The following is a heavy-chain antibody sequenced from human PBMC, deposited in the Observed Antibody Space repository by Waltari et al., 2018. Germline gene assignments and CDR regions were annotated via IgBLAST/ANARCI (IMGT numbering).Heavy chain of an antibody. D-gene: IGHD6-19*01. CDR1: GFTFGDYA. CDR2: IRSKAYDGTT. V-gene: IGHV3-49*04. J-gene: IGHJ3*02. Sequence: EVHLVESGGGLVKPGRSLRLSCTASGFTFGDYALSWVRQAPGKGLDWVGFIRSKAYDGTTEYAASVKGRFTISRDDSKSIAYLQMNSLKSEDTGVYYCTRGGWSFDAFDIWGRGTMVTLSS. CDR3: TRGGWSFDAFDI.